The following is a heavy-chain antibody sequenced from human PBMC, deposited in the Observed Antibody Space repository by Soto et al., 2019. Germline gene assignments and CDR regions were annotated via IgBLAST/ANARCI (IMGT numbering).Heavy chain of an antibody. Sequence: GASVKVSCKASGYTFTSYDINWVRQATGQGLEWMGWMNPNRGNTGYAQKFQGRVTMTRNTSISTAYMELSSLRSEHTAVYYCARVKSSAVVLRFLESPHYYGMDVWGQGTTVIVSS. CDR3: ARVKSSAVVLRFLESPHYYGMDV. D-gene: IGHD3-3*01. J-gene: IGHJ6*02. CDR2: MNPNRGNT. CDR1: GYTFTSYD. V-gene: IGHV1-8*01.